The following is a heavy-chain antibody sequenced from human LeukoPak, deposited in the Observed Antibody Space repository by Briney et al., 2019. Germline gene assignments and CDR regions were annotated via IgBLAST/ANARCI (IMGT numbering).Heavy chain of an antibody. Sequence: GGSLRLSCVASGFTFGKYWMSWVRQAPGKGLEWVANIKLDGSEKNYVDSVKGRFTISRDNTKNSLYLQMNSLRVEDTAVFYCARDQYDTWSRRGNFDSWGQGTLVIVAS. CDR3: ARDQYDTWSRRGNFDS. D-gene: IGHD3-3*01. CDR1: GFTFGKYW. J-gene: IGHJ4*02. CDR2: IKLDGSEK. V-gene: IGHV3-7*03.